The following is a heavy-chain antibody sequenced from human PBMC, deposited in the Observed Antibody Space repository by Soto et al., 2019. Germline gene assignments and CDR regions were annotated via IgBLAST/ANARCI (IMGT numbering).Heavy chain of an antibody. CDR1: GGTFSSYA. V-gene: IGHV1-69*01. D-gene: IGHD3-10*01. Sequence: QVQLVQSGAEVKKPGSSVKVSCKASGGTFSSYAISWVRQAPGQGLEWMGGIIPIFGTANYAHKFQGRVTITADESTSRGYMELSSLRSEDTAVDYCDRAGYGSGRRDAFDNSGQGKMVTGSS. CDR2: IIPIFGTA. CDR3: DRAGYGSGRRDAFDN. J-gene: IGHJ3*02.